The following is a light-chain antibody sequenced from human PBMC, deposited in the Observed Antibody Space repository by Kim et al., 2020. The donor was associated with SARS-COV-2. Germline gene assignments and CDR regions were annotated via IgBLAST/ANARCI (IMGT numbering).Light chain of an antibody. CDR3: SSYTSRRTLL. CDR1: SSDVGGYNY. V-gene: IGLV2-14*01. CDR2: DVS. Sequence: QSALTQPASVSGSPGQSITISCTGTSSDVGGYNYVSWYQQHPGKAPKLMIYDVSKRPSGVSNRFSGSKSGNTASLTISGLQAEDEADYYCSSYTSRRTLLFGGGTQLTVL. J-gene: IGLJ3*02.